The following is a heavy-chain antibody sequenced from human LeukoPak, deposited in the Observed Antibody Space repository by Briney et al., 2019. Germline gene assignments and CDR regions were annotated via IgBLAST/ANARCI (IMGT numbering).Heavy chain of an antibody. Sequence: PSETLSLTCAVYGGSFSDYYWNWIRQPPGKGLEWIGEIRHGGSSNYNPSLKSRVTISVDTSKNHFSVKLSSVTAADTAVYKCARMFIKAVGTHYYFYMDVWGKGTTVTVSS. D-gene: IGHD1-1*01. CDR1: GGSFSDYY. CDR3: ARMFIKAVGTHYYFYMDV. V-gene: IGHV4-34*01. J-gene: IGHJ6*03. CDR2: IRHGGSS.